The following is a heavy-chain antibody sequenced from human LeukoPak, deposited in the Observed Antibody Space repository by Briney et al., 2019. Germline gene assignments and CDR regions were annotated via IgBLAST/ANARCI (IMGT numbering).Heavy chain of an antibody. CDR1: GYTFTGYY. CDR3: ARDLFRRFLEWLLVFDP. J-gene: IGHJ5*02. CDR2: INPNSGGT. D-gene: IGHD3-3*01. Sequence: ASVKVSCKASGYTFTGYYMHWVRQAPGQGLEWMGWINPNSGGTNYAQKFQGRVTMTRDTSISTAYMELSRLRSDDTAVYYCARDLFRRFLEWLLVFDPWGQRTLVTVSS. V-gene: IGHV1-2*02.